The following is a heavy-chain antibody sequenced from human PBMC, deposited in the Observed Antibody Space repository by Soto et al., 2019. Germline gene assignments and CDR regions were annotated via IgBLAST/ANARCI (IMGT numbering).Heavy chain of an antibody. CDR2: IYPDDSDP. D-gene: IGHD3-22*01. CDR3: ATPQDYDGCLDS. V-gene: IGHV5-51*01. Sequence: GESLKISCKGSGYSFSTYWIAWVRQMPGKGLEWMGIIYPDDSDPRYSPSFQGQVTMSADKSISTAYLELNSLISEDTAVYYCATPQDYDGCLDSWGQGTLVTVSS. CDR1: GYSFSTYW. J-gene: IGHJ4*02.